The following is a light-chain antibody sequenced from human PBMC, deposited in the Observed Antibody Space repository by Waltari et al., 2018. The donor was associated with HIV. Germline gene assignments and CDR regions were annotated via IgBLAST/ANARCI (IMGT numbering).Light chain of an antibody. CDR3: VLYLGSGTWL. CDR2: STN. J-gene: IGLJ2*01. CDR1: SGAVSTNNY. Sequence: QTVVTQEPSFSVSPGGTVTLTCGLTSGAVSTNNYPSWYKQPPGPAPRTLIYSTNVPSSGVPDRFSGSILENKAALTITGAQADAESDYYCVLYLGSGTWLFGGGTRLSVL. V-gene: IGLV8-61*01.